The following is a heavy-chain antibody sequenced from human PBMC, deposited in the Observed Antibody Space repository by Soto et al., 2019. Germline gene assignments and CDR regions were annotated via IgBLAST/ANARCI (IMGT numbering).Heavy chain of an antibody. D-gene: IGHD2-15*01. CDR1: GYTFTSYD. CDR3: ARGRRIRIDYYCDY. CDR2: MNPNSGNT. V-gene: IGHV1-8*01. J-gene: IGHJ4*02. Sequence: QVQLVQSGAEVKKPGASVKVSCKASGYTFTSYDINWVRQATGQGLEWMGWMNPNSGNTGYAQKFQGRVTMTRNTSISTAYMELSSLRAEGTVVYYWARGRRIRIDYYCDYWGQGTLVTVSS.